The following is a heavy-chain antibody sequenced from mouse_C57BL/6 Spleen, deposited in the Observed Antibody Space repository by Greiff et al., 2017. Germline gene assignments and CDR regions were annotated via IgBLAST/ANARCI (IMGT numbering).Heavy chain of an antibody. V-gene: IGHV14-2*01. CDR3: ARLLRDYFDY. Sequence: EVTLQESGAELVKPGASVKLSCTASGFNIKDYYMHWVKQRTEQGLEWIGRIDPEDGETKYAPKFQAKATITAYTSSNPAYLPLSSLTSEDTAVYDCARLLRDYFDYWGQGTTLTVSS. CDR2: IDPEDGET. J-gene: IGHJ2*01. D-gene: IGHD1-1*01. CDR1: GFNIKDYY.